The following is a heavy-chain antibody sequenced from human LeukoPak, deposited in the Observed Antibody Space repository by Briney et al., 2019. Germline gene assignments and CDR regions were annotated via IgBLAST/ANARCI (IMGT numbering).Heavy chain of an antibody. J-gene: IGHJ4*02. D-gene: IGHD5-24*01. CDR1: GFTFSGYW. Sequence: GGSLRLSCAASGFTFSGYWMTWVRQAPGTGLEWVTYMNEGGSEIYYLDSVKGRFTISRDNGKNSLYLQMNSLRAEDTAVYYCAKMATITGVDYWGQGTLVTVPS. V-gene: IGHV3-7*03. CDR3: AKMATITGVDY. CDR2: MNEGGSEI.